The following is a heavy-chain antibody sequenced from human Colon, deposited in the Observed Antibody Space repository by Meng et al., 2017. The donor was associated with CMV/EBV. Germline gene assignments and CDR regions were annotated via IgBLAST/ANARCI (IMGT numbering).Heavy chain of an antibody. CDR3: ARVLPAYYYDTSAYPLDY. CDR1: DVTLSIFW. Sequence: GESLKISCSVSDVTLSIFWMHWVRQVPGKGLVWVSRVKSDGSSTNYADSVKGRFTLFRGNAKNTMYLQMNSLRAEDTAVYYCARVLPAYYYDTSAYPLDYWGQGTLVTVSS. CDR2: VKSDGSST. V-gene: IGHV3-74*01. D-gene: IGHD3-22*01. J-gene: IGHJ4*02.